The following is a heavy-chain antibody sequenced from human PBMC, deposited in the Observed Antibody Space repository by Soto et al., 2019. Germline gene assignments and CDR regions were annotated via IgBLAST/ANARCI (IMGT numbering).Heavy chain of an antibody. CDR2: ISGSGTTT. CDR1: GFTFSKYA. J-gene: IGHJ4*02. D-gene: IGHD6-25*01. V-gene: IGHV3-23*01. CDR3: GKFFAGTGGRSGWPCSLDS. Sequence: EVQLLESGGGLVQPGGSLRLSCAASGFTFSKYAMSWVRQAPGKGLEWVSAISGSGTTTYSADSVRGRFTISRDNSTTLLYLQMNRPSPEDTALYYCGKFFAGTGGRSGWPCSLDSWGQGT.